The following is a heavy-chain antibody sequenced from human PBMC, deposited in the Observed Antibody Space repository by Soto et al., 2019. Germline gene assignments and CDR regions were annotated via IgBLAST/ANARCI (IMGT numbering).Heavy chain of an antibody. CDR1: GYTFTSYA. J-gene: IGHJ5*02. V-gene: IGHV1-3*01. CDR2: INAGNGNT. Sequence: ASVKVSCKAAGYTFTSYAMHWVRQAPGQRLEWMGWINAGNGNTKYSQKFQGRVTITRDTSASTAYMELSSLRSEDTAVYYCARDGDGYCSSTSCYNLLPSNWFDPWGQGTLVTVSS. D-gene: IGHD2-2*03. CDR3: ARDGDGYCSSTSCYNLLPSNWFDP.